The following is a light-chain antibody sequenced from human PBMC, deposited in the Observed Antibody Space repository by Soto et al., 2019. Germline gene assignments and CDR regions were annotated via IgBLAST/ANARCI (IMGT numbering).Light chain of an antibody. CDR3: QQGYSTPQT. CDR2: AAS. J-gene: IGKJ1*01. CDR1: QGISSH. Sequence: DIQMTQSPSSLSASAGDRVTITCRASQGISSHLNWYQQKPGKAPKLLIYAASSLQSGVPSRFSGSGSGNDFPLNINQPATEDFATYYCQQGYSTPQTFGQGTKVEIK. V-gene: IGKV1-39*01.